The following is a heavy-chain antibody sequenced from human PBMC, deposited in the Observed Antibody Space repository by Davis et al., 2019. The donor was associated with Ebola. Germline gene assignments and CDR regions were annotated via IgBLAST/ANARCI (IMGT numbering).Heavy chain of an antibody. CDR2: IYYSGST. CDR1: GGSISSGGYY. CDR3: ARGRPFDP. Sequence: LRLSCTVSGGSISSGGYYWSWIRQHPGKGLEWIGYIYYSGSTYYNPSLKSRVTISVDTSKNQFSLKLSSVTAADTAVYYCARGRPFDPWGQGTLVTVSS. J-gene: IGHJ5*02. D-gene: IGHD6-6*01. V-gene: IGHV4-31*03.